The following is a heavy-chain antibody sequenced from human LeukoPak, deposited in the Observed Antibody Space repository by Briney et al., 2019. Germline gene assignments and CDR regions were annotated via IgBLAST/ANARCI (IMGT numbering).Heavy chain of an antibody. CDR2: ISYRGAT. Sequence: SETLSLTCTVSGGSITGYSWSWFRQSPVKGLEWIGYISYRGATNSNPSLKSRVTVSLDVSKNQFSLKLNSVTAADTAVYYCARGTAAVYWGQGTLVTVSS. CDR3: ARGTAAVY. V-gene: IGHV4-59*01. D-gene: IGHD6-25*01. J-gene: IGHJ4*02. CDR1: GGSITGYS.